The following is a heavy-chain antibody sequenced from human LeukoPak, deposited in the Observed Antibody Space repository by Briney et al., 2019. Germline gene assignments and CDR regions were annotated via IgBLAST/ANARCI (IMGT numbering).Heavy chain of an antibody. J-gene: IGHJ3*02. CDR2: ISGGGDDT. V-gene: IGHV3-23*01. CDR1: GFTFSKYA. CDR3: AKVGEQWLIRRGDALDI. D-gene: IGHD6-19*01. Sequence: PGGSLRLSCAATGFTFSKYAMSWVRQAPGKGLEWVSAISGGGDDTYYADSVKGRFTISRDNSKNTLYLQMNSLRAEDTAVYYCAKVGEQWLIRRGDALDIWGQGTTVTVSS.